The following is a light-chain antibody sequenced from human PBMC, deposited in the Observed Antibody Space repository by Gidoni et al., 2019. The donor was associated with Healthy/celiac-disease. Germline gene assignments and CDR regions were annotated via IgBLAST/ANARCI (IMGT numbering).Light chain of an antibody. CDR2: LNSDGSH. CDR1: SGHSSYA. CDR3: QTWGTGIRV. V-gene: IGLV4-69*01. Sequence: QRVLTQSPSDSASLGASVKLTCTLSSGHSSYAIAWHQQQQEKAPRYLMKLNSDGSHSKGDGIPDRFSGSSSGAERYLTISSLQSEDEADYYCQTWGTGIRVFGGGTKLTVL. J-gene: IGLJ3*02.